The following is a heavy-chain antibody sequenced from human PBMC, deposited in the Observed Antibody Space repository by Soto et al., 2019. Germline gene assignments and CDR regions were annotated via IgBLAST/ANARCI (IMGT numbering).Heavy chain of an antibody. Sequence: GASVKVACKASGGTFSSYAISWVRQAPGQGLEWMGWINPNSGGTNYAQKFQGWVTMTRDTSISTAYMELSRLRPDDTAVYYCAREDYYYYYGMDVWGQGTTVTVSS. CDR2: INPNSGGT. J-gene: IGHJ6*02. CDR1: GGTFSSYA. V-gene: IGHV1-2*04. CDR3: AREDYYYYYGMDV.